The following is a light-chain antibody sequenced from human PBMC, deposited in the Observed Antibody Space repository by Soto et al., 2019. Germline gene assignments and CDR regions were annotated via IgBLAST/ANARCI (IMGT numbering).Light chain of an antibody. CDR2: DAS. V-gene: IGKV3-11*01. CDR3: QQRTNWLT. CDR1: QNVSTH. Sequence: EIVLTQSPATLSLSPGERAILSCRASQNVSTHLAWYQQKPGQAPRLLIYDASNRATGIPARFSGSGSGTDFTLTISSLEPEDFAVYYCQQRTNWLTFGPGTKVDIK. J-gene: IGKJ3*01.